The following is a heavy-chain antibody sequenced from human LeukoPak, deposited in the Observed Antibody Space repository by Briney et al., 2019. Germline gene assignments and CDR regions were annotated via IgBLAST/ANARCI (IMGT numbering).Heavy chain of an antibody. CDR1: GFTFSSSW. J-gene: IGHJ4*02. CDR2: IKSDVSST. D-gene: IGHD2-15*01. Sequence: GGSLRLSCAASGFTFSSSWMHWVRQAPGKGLVWVSCIKSDVSSTTYADSVKGRFTISRDNAKSTLYLQMNSLRAEDTAVYYCVYCSGGSCYWGQGTLVTVSS. CDR3: VYCSGGSCY. V-gene: IGHV3-74*01.